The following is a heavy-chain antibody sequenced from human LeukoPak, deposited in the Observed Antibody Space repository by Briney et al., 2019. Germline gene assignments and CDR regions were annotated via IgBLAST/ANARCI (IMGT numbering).Heavy chain of an antibody. V-gene: IGHV3-30-3*01. CDR2: ISYDGSNK. D-gene: IGHD3-3*01. Sequence: GGSLRLSCAASGFTSSSYAMHWVRQAPGKGLEWVAVISYDGSNKYYADSVKGRFTISRDNSKNTLYLQMNSLRAEDTAVYYCASGFTYYDFWSGYYPRSYFDYWGQGTLVTVSS. CDR1: GFTSSSYA. J-gene: IGHJ4*02. CDR3: ASGFTYYDFWSGYYPRSYFDY.